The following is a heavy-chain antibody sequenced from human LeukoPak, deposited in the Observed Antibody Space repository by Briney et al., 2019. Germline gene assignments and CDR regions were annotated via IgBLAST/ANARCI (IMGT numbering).Heavy chain of an antibody. CDR2: MNPNSGNT. CDR1: GYTFTSYD. J-gene: IGHJ5*02. V-gene: IGHV1-8*01. D-gene: IGHD3-10*01. Sequence: GAPVKVSCKASGYTFTSYDINWVRQATGQGLGWMGWMNPNSGNTGYAQKFQGRVTMTRNTSISTAYMELSSLRSEDTAVYYCARGPAFRGVTRRNWFDPWGQGTLVTVSS. CDR3: ARGPAFRGVTRRNWFDP.